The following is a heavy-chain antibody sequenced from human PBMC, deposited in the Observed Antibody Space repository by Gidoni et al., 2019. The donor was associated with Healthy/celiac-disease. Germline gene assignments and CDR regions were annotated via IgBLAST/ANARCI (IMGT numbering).Heavy chain of an antibody. D-gene: IGHD3-16*01. CDR3: ARGGKLRGGYYYYGMDV. J-gene: IGHJ6*02. CDR2: IIPIFGTA. V-gene: IGHV1-69*01. Sequence: WMGGIIPIFGTANYAQKFQGRVTITADESTSTAYMELSSLRSEDTAVYYCARGGKLRGGYYYYGMDVWGQGTTVTVSS.